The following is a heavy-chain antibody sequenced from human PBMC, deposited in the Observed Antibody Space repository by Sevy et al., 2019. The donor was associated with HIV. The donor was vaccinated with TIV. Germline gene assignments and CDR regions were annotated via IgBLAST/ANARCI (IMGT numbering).Heavy chain of an antibody. D-gene: IGHD2-21*01. Sequence: GGSLRLSCAASGFTFSNYSMTWVRQAPGKGLEWISYISSSSRTIYKADSVKGQFTNSRDKAKNSLYLQMNSLRDEDTAVYYCARHVTNVVQRISTRAFDIWGQGTMVTVSS. J-gene: IGHJ3*02. CDR1: GFTFSNYS. CDR3: ARHVTNVVQRISTRAFDI. CDR2: ISSSSRTI. V-gene: IGHV3-48*02.